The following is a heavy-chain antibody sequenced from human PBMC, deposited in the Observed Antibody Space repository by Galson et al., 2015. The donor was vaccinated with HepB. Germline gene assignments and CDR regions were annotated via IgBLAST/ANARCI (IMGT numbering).Heavy chain of an antibody. D-gene: IGHD6-13*01. Sequence: QSGAEVTKPGESLKISCKGSGYSFTSYWIGWVRLMPGKGLEWMGVIYPGDSDTRYSPSFQGHVTISADKSISTAYLQWSSLKASDAAMYYCARRRYSSSWLDAFDIWGQGTLVTVSS. CDR1: GYSFTSYW. CDR3: ARRRYSSSWLDAFDI. J-gene: IGHJ3*02. V-gene: IGHV5-51*01. CDR2: IYPGDSDT.